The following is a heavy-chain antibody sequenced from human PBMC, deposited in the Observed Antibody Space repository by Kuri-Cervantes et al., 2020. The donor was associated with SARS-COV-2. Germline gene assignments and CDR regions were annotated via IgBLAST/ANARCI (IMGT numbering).Heavy chain of an antibody. CDR3: ARDVRPFRRGYSYFDY. V-gene: IGHV3-48*04. J-gene: IGHJ4*02. CDR2: ISSSSSTI. D-gene: IGHD5-18*01. CDR1: GFTFSSYS. Sequence: GESLKISCAASGFTFSSYSMNWVRQAPGKGLEWVSYISSSSSTIYYADSVKGRFTISRDNAKNSLYLQMNSLRAEDTAVYYCARDVRPFRRGYSYFDYWGQGTLVTVSS.